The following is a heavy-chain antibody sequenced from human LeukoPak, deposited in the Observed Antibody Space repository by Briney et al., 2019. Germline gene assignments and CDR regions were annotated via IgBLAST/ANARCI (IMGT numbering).Heavy chain of an antibody. J-gene: IGHJ4*02. V-gene: IGHV1-18*01. CDR2: ISASNGNT. Sequence: ASVKVSCTASGYTFINYGVTWVRQAPGQGLEWMGWISASNGNTNYAQKLQGRVTMTTETSTSTAYMELRSLRSDDTAVYYCARALSRGYSGYDYGLGYWGQGTLVNVSS. CDR3: ARALSRGYSGYDYGLGY. D-gene: IGHD5-12*01. CDR1: GYTFINYG.